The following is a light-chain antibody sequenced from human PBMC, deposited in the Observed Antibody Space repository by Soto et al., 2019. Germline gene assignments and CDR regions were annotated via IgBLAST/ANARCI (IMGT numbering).Light chain of an antibody. V-gene: IGLV1-51*01. CDR1: SSIIGVDS. CDR2: DDN. J-gene: IGLJ1*01. Sequence: QSALTQPPSVSAAPGQKVTISCSGSSSIIGVDSVSWHQHLPGIAPNLLIYDDNKRPSGIPDRFSGSKSGTSATLGITGFQTGDEADYYCGSWDSSLSAYVFGTGTKVTVL. CDR3: GSWDSSLSAYV.